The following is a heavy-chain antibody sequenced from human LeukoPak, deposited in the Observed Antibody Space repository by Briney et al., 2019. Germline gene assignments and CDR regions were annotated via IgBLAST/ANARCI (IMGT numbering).Heavy chain of an antibody. CDR3: ARADIVVVPAASD. V-gene: IGHV1-2*02. D-gene: IGHD2-2*01. J-gene: IGHJ4*02. Sequence: ASVKVSCKASGYTFTVYYVHWVRQAPGQGLEWMGWINPNSGGTNYAQKFQGRVTMTRDTSISTAYMELSRLRSDDTAVYYCARADIVVVPAASDWGQGTLVTVSS. CDR1: GYTFTVYY. CDR2: INPNSGGT.